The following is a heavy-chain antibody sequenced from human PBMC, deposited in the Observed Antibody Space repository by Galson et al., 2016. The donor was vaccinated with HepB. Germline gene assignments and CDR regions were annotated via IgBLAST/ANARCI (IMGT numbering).Heavy chain of an antibody. CDR3: AREGLSDYGDYKYYYYAFDV. CDR1: GFTFSSCW. D-gene: IGHD4-17*01. CDR2: IKHDGSEK. Sequence: SLRLSCAASGFTFSSCWMTWVRQAPGKGLEWVANIKHDGSEKYYVDSVKGRFTISRDNAKNSLYLQMNSLRAEDTAVYYCAREGLSDYGDYKYYYYAFDVWGQGTTVTVSS. V-gene: IGHV3-7*01. J-gene: IGHJ6*02.